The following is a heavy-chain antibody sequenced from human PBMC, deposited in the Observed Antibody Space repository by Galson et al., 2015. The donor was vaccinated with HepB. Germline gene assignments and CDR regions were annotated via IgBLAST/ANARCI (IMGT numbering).Heavy chain of an antibody. D-gene: IGHD5-24*01. Sequence: SLRLSCAASGFTFSNYAMSWVRQAPGKGLEWVSAISGSGGSTYYADSVKGRFTISRDNSKNTLYLQMNSLKASDTAMYYCATCLDGYKCDYWGQGTLVTVSS. CDR3: ATCLDGYKCDY. CDR1: GFTFSNYA. V-gene: IGHV3-23*01. CDR2: ISGSGGST. J-gene: IGHJ4*02.